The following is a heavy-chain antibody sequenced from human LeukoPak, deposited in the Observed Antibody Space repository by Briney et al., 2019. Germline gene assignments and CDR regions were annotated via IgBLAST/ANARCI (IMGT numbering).Heavy chain of an antibody. V-gene: IGHV3-7*03. Sequence: PGGSLRLSCAASGFQFSNYWMTWVRQAPGKGLEWVANIKRDGSAKSYVDSVKGRFTISRDNANNSLSLLMNSLRVEGTALYYCAKWNRQPLVKGWFDTWGQGALVIVSS. CDR3: AKWNRQPLVKGWFDT. D-gene: IGHD6-13*01. CDR1: GFQFSNYW. CDR2: IKRDGSAK. J-gene: IGHJ5*02.